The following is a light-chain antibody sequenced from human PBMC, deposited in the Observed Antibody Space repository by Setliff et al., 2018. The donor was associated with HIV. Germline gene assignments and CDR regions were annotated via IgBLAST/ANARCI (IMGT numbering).Light chain of an antibody. Sequence: QSALAQPASVSGSPGQSITISCTGTSSDVGSYNLVSWYQQHPGKAPKLMIYEVSRRPSGVSNRLSGSKSGNTASLTISGLQAEDEADYYCCSYAGSDTFVVFGTGTKVTVL. CDR2: EVS. V-gene: IGLV2-23*02. CDR3: CSYAGSDTFVV. J-gene: IGLJ1*01. CDR1: SSDVGSYNL.